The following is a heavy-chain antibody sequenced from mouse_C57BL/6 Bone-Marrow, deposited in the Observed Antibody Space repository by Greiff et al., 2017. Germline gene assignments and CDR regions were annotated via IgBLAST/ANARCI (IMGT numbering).Heavy chain of an antibody. J-gene: IGHJ3*01. CDR3: ARGGRFAY. Sequence: VQLQESGAELARPGASVKMSCKASGYTFTSYTMHWVKQRPGQGLEWIGYINPSSGYTKYNQRFKDKATLTADKSSSTAYMQLSSLTSEDSAVYSCARGGRFAYWGQGTLVTVSA. CDR2: INPSSGYT. V-gene: IGHV1-4*01. CDR1: GYTFTSYT.